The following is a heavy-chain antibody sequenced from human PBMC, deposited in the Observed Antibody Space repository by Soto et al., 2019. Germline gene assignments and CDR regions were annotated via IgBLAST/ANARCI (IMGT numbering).Heavy chain of an antibody. D-gene: IGHD3-9*01. CDR1: GFTFSSYW. J-gene: IGHJ4*02. CDR2: IKPDGSDK. Sequence: GGSLRLSCVASGFTFSSYWMSWVRQAPGKGLEWVANIKPDGSDKYYVDSVKGRFTISRDNAKNSLYLQMNSLRAEDTAVYYCARGFFCLVNACYPWSAYWGQGTLVTVSS. V-gene: IGHV3-7*01. CDR3: ARGFFCLVNACYPWSAY.